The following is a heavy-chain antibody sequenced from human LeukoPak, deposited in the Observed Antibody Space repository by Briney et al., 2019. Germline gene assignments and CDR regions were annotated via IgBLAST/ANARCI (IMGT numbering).Heavy chain of an antibody. CDR3: AGGRGSYGLWDT. Sequence: GGSLRLSCAASGITFSNYWIHWVRQAPGKRLVWVSRIKPDGSSTNYADSVKGRFTISRDNAKNTVFLQMNSLGAEDTAVYYCAGGRGSYGLWDTWGQGTLVSVSS. CDR2: IKPDGSST. J-gene: IGHJ5*02. CDR1: GITFSNYW. D-gene: IGHD3-16*01. V-gene: IGHV3-74*01.